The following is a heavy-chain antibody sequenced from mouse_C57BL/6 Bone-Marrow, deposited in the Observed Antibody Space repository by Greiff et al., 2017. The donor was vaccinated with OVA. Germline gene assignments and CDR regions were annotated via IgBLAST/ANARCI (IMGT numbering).Heavy chain of an antibody. CDR3: ARRAYGNSFAY. J-gene: IGHJ3*01. D-gene: IGHD2-1*01. CDR1: GYAFSSSW. V-gene: IGHV1-82*01. CDR2: IYPGDGDT. Sequence: QVQLQQSGPELVKPGASVKISCKASGYAFSSSWMNWVKQRPGKGLEWIGRIYPGDGDTNYNGKFKGKATLTADKSSSTAYMQLSSLTSEDSAVYFCARRAYGNSFAYWGQGTLVTVSA.